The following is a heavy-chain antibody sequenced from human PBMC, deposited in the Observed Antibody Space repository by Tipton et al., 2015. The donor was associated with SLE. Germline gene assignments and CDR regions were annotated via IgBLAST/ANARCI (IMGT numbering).Heavy chain of an antibody. CDR3: ASGGYGGNFLGWFDP. D-gene: IGHD4-23*01. CDR2: FYPSGGA. CDR1: GEFTSGLY. V-gene: IGHV4-4*07. J-gene: IGHJ5*02. Sequence: TLSLTCTVSGEFTSGLYWSWIRQSAGKGLEWIGRFYPSGGANYNPSLESRVTMSTDTSKNQFSLKVTSVTAADTAVYYCASGGYGGNFLGWFDPWGQGTLVTVSS.